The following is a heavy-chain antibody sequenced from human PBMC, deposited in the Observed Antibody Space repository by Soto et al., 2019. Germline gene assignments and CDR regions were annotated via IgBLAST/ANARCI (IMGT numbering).Heavy chain of an antibody. CDR2: ISADGEKS. CDR1: GFTFTDYA. Sequence: EVQLVESGGGLVKPGGSLRLSCAASGFTFTDYAFSWVRQAPGQGLEWVSVISADGEKSLHADSVKGRFTISRDNSKNTIYLHMTSLRVDDTAVYFCAREMPLGGILGAEPFDYWGQGTLVTVSS. D-gene: IGHD1-26*01. V-gene: IGHV3-23*04. J-gene: IGHJ4*02. CDR3: AREMPLGGILGAEPFDY.